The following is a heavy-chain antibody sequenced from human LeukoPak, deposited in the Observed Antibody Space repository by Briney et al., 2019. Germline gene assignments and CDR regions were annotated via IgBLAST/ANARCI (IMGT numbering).Heavy chain of an antibody. CDR2: ISGSADTT. Sequence: GGSLRLSCTASGFTFSSYAMSWVRQAPGQGLEWVSTISGSADTTHYADSVKGRFTISRDNSKNTLYLQLNSLRAEDAAVYYCATGGHYSNPYWGQGTLVTVSS. CDR1: GFTFSSYA. J-gene: IGHJ4*02. CDR3: ATGGHYSNPY. D-gene: IGHD4-11*01. V-gene: IGHV3-23*01.